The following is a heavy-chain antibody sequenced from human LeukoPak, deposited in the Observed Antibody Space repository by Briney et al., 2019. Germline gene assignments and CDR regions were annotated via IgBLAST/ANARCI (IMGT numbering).Heavy chain of an antibody. CDR1: GFTFSSYE. CDR2: ISNSGSNI. J-gene: IGHJ6*03. Sequence: GGSLRLSCAASGFTFSSYEMNWVRQAPGKGLEWVSYISNSGSNIYYADSVKGRFTISRDNSKNTLYMQMNSLRAEDTAVYYCAKEVRPAALYYMDVWGKGTTVTVSS. V-gene: IGHV3-48*03. CDR3: AKEVRPAALYYMDV. D-gene: IGHD2-2*01.